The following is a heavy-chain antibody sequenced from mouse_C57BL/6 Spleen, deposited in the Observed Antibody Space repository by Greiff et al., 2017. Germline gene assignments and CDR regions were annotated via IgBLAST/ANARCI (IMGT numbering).Heavy chain of an antibody. V-gene: IGHV15-2*01. CDR3: ARRDSTGTDYYAMDY. Sequence: QVQLQQSGSELRSPGSSVKLSCKDFDSEVFPIAYMSWVRQKPGHGFEWIGGILPSIGRTIYGEKFEDKATLDADTLSNTASLELNSLTSEDSAIYYCARRDSTGTDYYAMDYWGQVTSVTVSS. CDR1: DSEVFPIAY. J-gene: IGHJ4*01. CDR2: ILPSIGRT. D-gene: IGHD4-1*02.